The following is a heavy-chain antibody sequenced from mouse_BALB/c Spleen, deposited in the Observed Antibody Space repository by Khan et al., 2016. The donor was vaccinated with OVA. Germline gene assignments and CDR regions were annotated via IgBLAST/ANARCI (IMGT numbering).Heavy chain of an antibody. V-gene: IGHV1-31*01. Sequence: VQLQQSGPELVKPGASVKISCKASGYSFTGYYMHWVKQSHVKSLEWIGRINPYNGDAYYNQNFLDKASLTVDRSSSTAYMELHSLTSEDSAVYYGARGGCNFLLPLDYWGQGTSVTVSS. J-gene: IGHJ4*01. D-gene: IGHD2-1*01. CDR3: ARGGCNFLLPLDY. CDR2: INPYNGDA. CDR1: GYSFTGYY.